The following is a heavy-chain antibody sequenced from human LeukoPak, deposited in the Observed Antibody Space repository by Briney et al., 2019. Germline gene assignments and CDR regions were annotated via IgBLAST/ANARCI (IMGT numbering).Heavy chain of an antibody. CDR3: ARALPSPLYSGSYADAFDI. Sequence: PGGSLRLSCAASGFTFSSYAMHWVRQAPGKGLEWVANIKQDGSKKYYVDSVKGRFTISRDNAKNSLYLQMNSLRAEDTAVYYCARALPSPLYSGSYADAFDIWGQGTMVTVSS. V-gene: IGHV3-7*01. CDR1: GFTFSSYA. J-gene: IGHJ3*02. D-gene: IGHD1-26*01. CDR2: IKQDGSKK.